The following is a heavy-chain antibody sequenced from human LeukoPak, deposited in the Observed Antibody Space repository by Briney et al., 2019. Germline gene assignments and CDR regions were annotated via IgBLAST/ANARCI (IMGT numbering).Heavy chain of an antibody. D-gene: IGHD4-17*01. CDR3: ARAVYLSVTSNWFDP. CDR1: GYTFTGYY. CDR2: INPNSGGT. V-gene: IGHV1-2*02. Sequence: ASVKVSCKASGYTFTGYYMHWVRQAPGQGLEWMGWINPNSGGTNYAQKFQGRVTMTRDTSISTAYTELSRLRSDDTAVYYCARAVYLSVTSNWFDPWGQGTLVTVSS. J-gene: IGHJ5*02.